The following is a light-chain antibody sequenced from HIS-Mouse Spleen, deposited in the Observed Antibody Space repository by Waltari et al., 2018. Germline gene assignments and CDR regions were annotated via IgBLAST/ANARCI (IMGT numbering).Light chain of an antibody. CDR2: RNN. Sequence: GTPGQRVTISCSGSSSNIGSNYVYWYQQLPGTAPKLLIYRNNQRPSGVPDRFSGSKSGTSASLAISGLRSEDEADYYCAAWDDSLSGVVFGGGTKLTVL. CDR3: AAWDDSLSGVV. J-gene: IGLJ2*01. V-gene: IGLV1-47*01. CDR1: SSNIGSNY.